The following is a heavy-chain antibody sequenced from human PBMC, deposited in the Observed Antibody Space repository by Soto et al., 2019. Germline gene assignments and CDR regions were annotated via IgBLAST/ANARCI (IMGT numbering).Heavy chain of an antibody. CDR2: IIPIFGTA. J-gene: IGHJ5*02. Sequence: GASVKVSCKASGGTFSSYAISWVRQAPGQGLEWMGGIIPIFGTANYAQKFQGRVTITADESTSTAYMELSSLRSEDTAVYYCASSTAMPGIAAAGPWFDPWGQGTLVTVSS. CDR1: GGTFSSYA. D-gene: IGHD6-13*01. V-gene: IGHV1-69*13. CDR3: ASSTAMPGIAAAGPWFDP.